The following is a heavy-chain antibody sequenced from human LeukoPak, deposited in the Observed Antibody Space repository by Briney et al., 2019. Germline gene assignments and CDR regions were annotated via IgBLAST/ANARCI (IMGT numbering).Heavy chain of an antibody. J-gene: IGHJ1*01. D-gene: IGHD3-22*01. CDR2: ISKNGGNT. CDR1: GFTFSWYG. V-gene: IGHV3-64*04. CDR3: AKEHYDSSGYYASAEYFQH. Sequence: GGSLRLSCLGSGFTFSWYGMNWVRQAPGRGLEYVSAISKNGGNTYYVDSVKGRFTISRDNSKNTLYLQMNSLRAEDTAVYYCAKEHYDSSGYYASAEYFQHWGQGTLVTVSS.